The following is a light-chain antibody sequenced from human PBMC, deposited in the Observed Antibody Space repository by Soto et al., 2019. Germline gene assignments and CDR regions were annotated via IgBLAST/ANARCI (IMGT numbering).Light chain of an antibody. V-gene: IGKV1-12*01. CDR1: QGISSW. J-gene: IGKJ4*01. Sequence: DIHMTQSPSSVSASVGDRVTITCRASQGISSWLGWYQQKPGKAPKLLIYTVYRLQSGIPSRFSGSGSGTDFTLTISSLQPEDFATYYCQQISSFPLTFGGGTKVEIK. CDR2: TVY. CDR3: QQISSFPLT.